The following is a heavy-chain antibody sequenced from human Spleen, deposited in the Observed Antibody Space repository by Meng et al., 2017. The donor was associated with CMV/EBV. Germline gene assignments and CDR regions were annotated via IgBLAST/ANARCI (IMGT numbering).Heavy chain of an antibody. V-gene: IGHV1-69*10. Sequence: SVKVSCKASGGTFSSYAITWVRQAPGQGLEWMGEIIPIFGIPNHAQKFQGRVTITADKSTSTAYMELSSLRSEDTAVYYCARVTEEALEWLFHYYYYGMDVWGQGATVTVSS. CDR1: GGTFSSYA. CDR3: ARVTEEALEWLFHYYYYGMDV. D-gene: IGHD3-3*01. CDR2: IIPIFGIP. J-gene: IGHJ6*02.